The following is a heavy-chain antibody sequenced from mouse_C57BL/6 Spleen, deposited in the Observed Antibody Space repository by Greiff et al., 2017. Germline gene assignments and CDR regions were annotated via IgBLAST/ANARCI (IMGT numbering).Heavy chain of an antibody. D-gene: IGHD2-1*01. V-gene: IGHV5-16*01. J-gene: IGHJ3*01. CDR3: ASYGNYGWFAY. CDR1: GFTFSDYY. Sequence: EVQVVESEGGLVQPGSSMKLSCTASGFTFSDYYMAWVRQVPEKGLEWVANINYDGSSTYYLDSLKSRFIISRGNAKNILYLQMSSLKSEDTATYYCASYGNYGWFAYWGQGTLVTVSA. CDR2: INYDGSST.